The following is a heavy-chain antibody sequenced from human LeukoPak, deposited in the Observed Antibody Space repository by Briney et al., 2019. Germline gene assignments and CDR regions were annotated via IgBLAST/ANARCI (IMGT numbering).Heavy chain of an antibody. CDR3: TKDAGVGSSSPSFYFYMDA. Sequence: GGSLRLSCAASGFNFVDYGMHWVRQAPGNGLEWVSSVNWNSGSTAYADSVKGRFTVSRDNAKKSVYLQMDSLRPDDTALYYCTKDAGVGSSSPSFYFYMDAWGKGTTVSVSS. V-gene: IGHV3-9*01. J-gene: IGHJ6*03. CDR2: VNWNSGST. D-gene: IGHD6-6*01. CDR1: GFNFVDYG.